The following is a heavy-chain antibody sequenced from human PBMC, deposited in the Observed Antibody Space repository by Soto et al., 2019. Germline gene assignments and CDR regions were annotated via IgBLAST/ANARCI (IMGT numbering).Heavy chain of an antibody. CDR3: AKEEEPTEYSFDY. V-gene: IGHV3-30*18. CDR1: GFTFSSYG. Sequence: GGSLRLSCAASGFTFSSYGMHWVRQAPGKGLEWVAVISYDGSNKYYADSVKGRFTISRDNSKNTLYLQMNSLRAEDTAVYYCAKEEEPTEYSFDYWGQGTLVTVSS. D-gene: IGHD5-12*01. CDR2: ISYDGSNK. J-gene: IGHJ4*02.